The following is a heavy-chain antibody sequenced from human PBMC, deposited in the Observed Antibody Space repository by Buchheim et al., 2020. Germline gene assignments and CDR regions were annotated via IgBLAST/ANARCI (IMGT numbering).Heavy chain of an antibody. J-gene: IGHJ4*02. Sequence: EVQLVESGGGLVATGGSLRLSCVASGFSFDGSVMHWVRQVPGKGLEWVSHITWNSGDMGYAGSVKDRFTISRDTAKKSLYLQMSRLRPDDTALYYCAKGWYSSGPFDNWGQGTL. V-gene: IGHV3-9*01. CDR3: AKGWYSSGPFDN. D-gene: IGHD6-19*01. CDR1: GFSFDGSV. CDR2: ITWNSGDM.